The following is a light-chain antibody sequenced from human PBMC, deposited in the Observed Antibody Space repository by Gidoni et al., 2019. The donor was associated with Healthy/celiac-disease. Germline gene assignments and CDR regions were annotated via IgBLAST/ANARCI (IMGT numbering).Light chain of an antibody. CDR3: QQSYSTLSLT. J-gene: IGKJ5*01. Sequence: DIQITQSPSSLPVSVGDRVTITCRASQSISSYFNWYQQKPGKAPQLLINAASSLQSGVPSRFSGGRSWTDFTITISSLQPEEFATYYYQQSYSTLSLTFGQGTRLEIK. CDR2: AAS. V-gene: IGKV1-39*01. CDR1: QSISSY.